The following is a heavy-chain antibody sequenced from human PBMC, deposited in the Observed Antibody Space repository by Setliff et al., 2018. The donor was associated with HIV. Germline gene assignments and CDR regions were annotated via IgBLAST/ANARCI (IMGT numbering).Heavy chain of an antibody. J-gene: IGHJ4*02. CDR1: GGSFSGYY. V-gene: IGHV4-34*01. D-gene: IGHD6-25*01. Sequence: PSQTLSLTCAVYGGSFSGYYWSWIRQPPGKALECIGKISHTGSATYNASLKSRVTMSVDRSKDQFSLRLTSVTAADTAVYYCARGGSAVPPLDYWGQGTPVTVSS. CDR3: ARGGSAVPPLDY. CDR2: ISHTGSA.